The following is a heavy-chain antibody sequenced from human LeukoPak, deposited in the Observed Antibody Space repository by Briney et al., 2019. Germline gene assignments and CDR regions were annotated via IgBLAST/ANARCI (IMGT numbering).Heavy chain of an antibody. Sequence: PGGSLRLSCAASGFIFSTYGMHWVRQAPGKGLDWVAVIWYDGSNKYYGDSVKGRFTVSRDNAKNTLYLQMNSLRVEDTAMYYCVREYYGIESWGQGTLVTVSS. CDR3: VREYYGIES. CDR2: IWYDGSNK. V-gene: IGHV3-33*01. D-gene: IGHD4-17*01. CDR1: GFIFSTYG. J-gene: IGHJ4*02.